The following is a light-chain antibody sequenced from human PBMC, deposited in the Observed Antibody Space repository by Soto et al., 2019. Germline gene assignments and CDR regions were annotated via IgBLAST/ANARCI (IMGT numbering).Light chain of an antibody. J-gene: IGKJ2*01. CDR3: QQTYNTPHT. CDR2: AAS. CDR1: ESVTSS. V-gene: IGKV3-15*01. Sequence: EIVMTQSPATLSVSPGDRATLSCRASESVTSSLAWYQQKPGQPPRLLIYAASTRATDVPARFSGGGSETEFTLTISSLQSEDFATYYCQQTYNTPHTFGQGTKLEI.